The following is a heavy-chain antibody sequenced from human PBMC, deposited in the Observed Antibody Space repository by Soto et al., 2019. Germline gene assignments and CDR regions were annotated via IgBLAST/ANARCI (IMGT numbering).Heavy chain of an antibody. D-gene: IGHD2-21*02. J-gene: IGHJ5*02. CDR2: IYYSGST. CDR3: ARHPSDFWFDP. CDR1: GGSISSSSYF. V-gene: IGHV4-39*01. Sequence: QLQLQESGPGLVKPSETLSLTCSVSGGSISSSSYFWGWIRQPPGKGLEWIGSIYYSGSTYYNPSLKRRVPVSVDPSKNQFSLKLSSVTAAATAVYYCARHPSDFWFDPWGQGTLVTVSS.